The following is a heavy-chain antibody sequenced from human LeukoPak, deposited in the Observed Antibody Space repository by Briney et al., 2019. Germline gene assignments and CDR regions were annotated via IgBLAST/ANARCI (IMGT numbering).Heavy chain of an antibody. V-gene: IGHV3-15*01. CDR3: TTLRGYCSSTSCYALDY. D-gene: IGHD2-2*01. Sequence: PGGSLRLSCAASGFTFSNAWMSWVRQAPGKGLEWVGPIKSKTDGGTTDYAAPVKGRFTISRDDSKNTLYLQMNSLKTEDTAVYYCTTLRGYCSSTSCYALDYWGQGTLVTVSS. J-gene: IGHJ4*02. CDR2: IKSKTDGGTT. CDR1: GFTFSNAW.